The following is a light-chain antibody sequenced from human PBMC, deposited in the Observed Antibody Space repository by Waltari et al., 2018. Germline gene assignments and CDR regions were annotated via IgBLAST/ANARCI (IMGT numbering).Light chain of an antibody. CDR2: GAS. V-gene: IGKV3-20*01. CDR3: QNHERLPAT. J-gene: IGKJ1*01. CDR1: QSVSRA. Sequence: EIVLTQSPGTLSLSPGERVTLSCRASQSVSRALAWYQQKPGQAPRLLIYGASSRATGIPDRFSGSGFGTDFSLTISRLEPEDFAVYYCQNHERLPATFGQGTKVEIK.